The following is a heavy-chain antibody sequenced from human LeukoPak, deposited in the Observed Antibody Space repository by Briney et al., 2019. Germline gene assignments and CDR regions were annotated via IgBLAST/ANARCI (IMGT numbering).Heavy chain of an antibody. V-gene: IGHV4-34*01. CDR3: ARGRWFDP. Sequence: PSETLSLTCAVYGGSFSGYYWSWIRQPPGKGLEWIGEINHSGSTDYNPSLKSRVTISVDTSKNQFSLKLSSVTAADTAVYYCARGRWFDPWGQGTLVTVSS. CDR2: INHSGST. CDR1: GGSFSGYY. J-gene: IGHJ5*02.